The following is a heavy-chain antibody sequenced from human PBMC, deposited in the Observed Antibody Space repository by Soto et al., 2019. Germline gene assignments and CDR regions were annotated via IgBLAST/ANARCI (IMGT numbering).Heavy chain of an antibody. V-gene: IGHV4-59*01. D-gene: IGHD3-3*01. Sequence: QVQLQESGPGLVKPSETLSLTCTVSGGSISSSYWSWIRQPPGKGLEWLGYVYYIGSTKYNPSLKNRITISVDTSQNQCSLKLESVTAADTALYYCARDASGHDFWDGPWYFDSWGQGTLVTVSS. CDR2: VYYIGST. CDR1: GGSISSSY. J-gene: IGHJ4*02. CDR3: ARDASGHDFWDGPWYFDS.